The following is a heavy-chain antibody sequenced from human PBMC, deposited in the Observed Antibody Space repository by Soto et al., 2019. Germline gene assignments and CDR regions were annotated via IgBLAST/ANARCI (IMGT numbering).Heavy chain of an antibody. CDR1: GFTFSSYG. D-gene: IGHD3-22*01. CDR2: ISYDGSNK. V-gene: IGHV3-30*03. CDR3: ARVTDYYDSSGYYYPWFDP. Sequence: GGSLRLSCAASGFTFSSYGMHWVRQAPGKGLEWVAVISYDGSNKYYADSVKGRFTISRDNSKNTLYLQMNSLRAEDTAVYYCARVTDYYDSSGYYYPWFDPWGQGTLVTVSS. J-gene: IGHJ5*02.